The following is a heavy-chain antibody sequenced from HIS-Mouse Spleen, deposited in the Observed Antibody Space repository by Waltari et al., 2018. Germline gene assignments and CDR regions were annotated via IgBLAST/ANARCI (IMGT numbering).Heavy chain of an antibody. CDR3: ARDFSSIAARERLDY. D-gene: IGHD6-6*01. V-gene: IGHV1-2*02. J-gene: IGHJ4*02. CDR1: GYTFTAYY. Sequence: QGQLVQSGAEVKKPGASVKVSCKASGYTFTAYYMHWVAQAPGQGLEWMGWINPNSGGTNYAQKFQGRVTMTRDTSISTAYMELSRLRSDDTAVYYCARDFSSIAARERLDYWGQGTLVTVSS. CDR2: INPNSGGT.